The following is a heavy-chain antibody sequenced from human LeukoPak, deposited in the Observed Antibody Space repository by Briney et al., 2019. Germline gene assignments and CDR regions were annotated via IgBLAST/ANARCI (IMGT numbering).Heavy chain of an antibody. D-gene: IGHD2-15*01. V-gene: IGHV4-59*01. CDR1: GGSISSYY. Sequence: SETLSLTCTVSGGSISSYYWSWIRQPPGKGLEWIGYIYYIGSTNSNPSLKSRVTISVDTSKNQFSLKLSSVTAADTAVYYCARSARYCSGGSCYSPDFWGQGTLVTVSS. CDR3: ARSARYCSGGSCYSPDF. J-gene: IGHJ4*02. CDR2: IYYIGST.